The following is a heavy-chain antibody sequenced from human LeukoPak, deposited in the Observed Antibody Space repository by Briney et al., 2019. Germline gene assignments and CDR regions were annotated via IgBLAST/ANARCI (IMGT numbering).Heavy chain of an antibody. V-gene: IGHV1-2*02. CDR2: INPNSGGT. D-gene: IGHD1-26*01. CDR3: ARDTGATPDRSDY. CDR1: GYTFTGYY. J-gene: IGHJ4*02. Sequence: ASVKVSRKASGYTFTGYYMHWVRQAPGQGLEWMGWINPNSGGTNYAQKFQGRVTMTRDTSISTAYMELSRLRSDDTAVYYCARDTGATPDRSDYWGQGTLVTVSS.